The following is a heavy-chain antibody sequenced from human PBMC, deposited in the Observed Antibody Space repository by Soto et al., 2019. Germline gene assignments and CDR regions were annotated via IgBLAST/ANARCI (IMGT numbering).Heavy chain of an antibody. Sequence: SETLSLTCTVSGDSISSYYCSWIRQPPWKGLEWIGYIYHSGSAMYNPSLKSRLSMSIETSKSQFSLKLTSVTAADTAVYFCARGGGYSFGSLFDYLGLGTLVTVSS. CDR2: IYHSGSA. J-gene: IGHJ4*02. CDR1: GDSISSYY. CDR3: ARGGGYSFGSLFDY. V-gene: IGHV4-59*01. D-gene: IGHD5-18*01.